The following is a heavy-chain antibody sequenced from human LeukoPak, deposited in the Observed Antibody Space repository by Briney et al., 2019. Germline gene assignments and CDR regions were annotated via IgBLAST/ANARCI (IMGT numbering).Heavy chain of an antibody. CDR1: GGTFSSYA. Sequence: ASVKVSCKASGGTFSSYAISWVRQAPGQGLEWMGRIIPILGIANYAQKFQGRVTITADKSTSTAYMELSSLRSEDTAVYYCARGGRGVGYCSSTSCQPGDYWGQGTLVTVSS. D-gene: IGHD2-2*01. J-gene: IGHJ4*02. CDR2: IIPILGIA. V-gene: IGHV1-69*04. CDR3: ARGGRGVGYCSSTSCQPGDY.